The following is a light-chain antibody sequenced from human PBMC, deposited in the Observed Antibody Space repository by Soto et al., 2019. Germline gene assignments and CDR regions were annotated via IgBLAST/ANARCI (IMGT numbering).Light chain of an antibody. V-gene: IGKV1-5*03. Sequence: DIQMTQSPSTLSASVVDRVTITCRSSQSISSWLAWYQQKPGKAPKLLIYKASTLESGVPSRFSGSGSGTDFTLTISCLQSEDFATYYCQQYYSYPITFGQGTRLEIK. CDR3: QQYYSYPIT. J-gene: IGKJ5*01. CDR2: KAS. CDR1: QSISSW.